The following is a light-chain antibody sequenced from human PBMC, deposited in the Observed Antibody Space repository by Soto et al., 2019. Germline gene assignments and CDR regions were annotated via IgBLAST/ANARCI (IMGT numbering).Light chain of an antibody. CDR1: SSDVGGYNY. J-gene: IGLJ1*01. V-gene: IGLV2-11*01. Sequence: ALTQPRSVSGSPGQSVTISCTGTSSDVGGYNYVSWYQQHPGKAPKLMIYDVTKRPSGVPDRFSGSKSGNTASLTISGLQTADEADYYCCSYAGAYTVVFGTGTKGTVL. CDR3: CSYAGAYTVV. CDR2: DVT.